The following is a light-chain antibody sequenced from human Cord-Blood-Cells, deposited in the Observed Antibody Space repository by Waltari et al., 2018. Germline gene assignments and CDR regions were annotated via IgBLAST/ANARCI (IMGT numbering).Light chain of an antibody. Sequence: DIVMSQSPDSLAVSLGARVTINCKSSMSVLYSSNNKNYLAWYQQKPGQPPKLLIYWASTREAGVPDRVSCSGSGTDFTLTISSLQAEDVAVYYCQQYYITPYTFGQGTKLEIK. CDR3: QQYYITPYT. CDR2: WAS. V-gene: IGKV4-1*01. J-gene: IGKJ2*01. CDR1: MSVLYSSNNKNY.